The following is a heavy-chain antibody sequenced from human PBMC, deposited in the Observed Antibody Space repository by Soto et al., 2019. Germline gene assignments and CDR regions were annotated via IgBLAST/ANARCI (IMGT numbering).Heavy chain of an antibody. J-gene: IGHJ6*02. Sequence: EVQLVQSGAEVKKPGDSLRISCKGSGYTFTSYWISWVRQMPGKGLEWMGTIDPSDSYTNYSPSFQGHVTISADKSISTAYLQWSSLKASDTAMYYCARRLSADYYYGLDVWGQGTTVIVSS. CDR3: ARRLSADYYYGLDV. CDR1: GYTFTSYW. V-gene: IGHV5-10-1*03. CDR2: IDPSDSYT. D-gene: IGHD6-25*01.